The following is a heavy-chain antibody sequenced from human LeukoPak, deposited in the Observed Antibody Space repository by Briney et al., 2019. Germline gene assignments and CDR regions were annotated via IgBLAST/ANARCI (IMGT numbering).Heavy chain of an antibody. CDR1: GFTFSSYA. CDR3: AKAGYSYGTTFDY. CDR2: ISGSGGST. D-gene: IGHD5-18*01. Sequence: GGSLRLSCAASGFTFSSYAMSWVRQAPGKGLEWVSAISGSGGSTYYADSVKGRFTISRDNSKKTLYLQMNSLRAEDTAVYYCAKAGYSYGTTFDYWGQGTLVTVSP. J-gene: IGHJ4*02. V-gene: IGHV3-23*01.